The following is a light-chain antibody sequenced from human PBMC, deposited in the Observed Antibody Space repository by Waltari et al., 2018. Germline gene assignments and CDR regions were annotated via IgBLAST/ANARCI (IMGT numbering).Light chain of an antibody. CDR1: QNIGPW. CDR2: RAS. Sequence: DIQMTQSPSTVSASVGDRVTITCRTSQNIGPWLAWYQQKPGGAPNLRIYRASSLQSGVPSRFRGSGSGTEFTLTITSLQPDDIATYYCQQYESSSPYTFGPGTKLEIK. J-gene: IGKJ2*01. CDR3: QQYESSSPYT. V-gene: IGKV1-5*03.